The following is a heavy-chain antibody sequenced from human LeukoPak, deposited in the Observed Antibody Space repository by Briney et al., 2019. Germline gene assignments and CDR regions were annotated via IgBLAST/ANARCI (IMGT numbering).Heavy chain of an antibody. D-gene: IGHD7-27*01. Sequence: SETLSLTCTVSGGSISSSSYYWGWIRQPPGKGLEWIGYFYYSGSTNYNPSLKSRITISVDTSKNQFSLKLRSVTAADTALYYCARVQLGSATGYFDLWGRGTLVTVSS. CDR1: GGSISSSSYY. V-gene: IGHV4-61*05. J-gene: IGHJ2*01. CDR3: ARVQLGSATGYFDL. CDR2: FYYSGST.